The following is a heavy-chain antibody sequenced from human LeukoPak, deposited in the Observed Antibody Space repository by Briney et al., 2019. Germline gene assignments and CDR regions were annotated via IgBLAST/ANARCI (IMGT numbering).Heavy chain of an antibody. Sequence: KVSCKASGYTFTSYWIGWVRQMPGKGLEWMGIIYPGDSDTRYSPSFQGQVTISADKSISTAYLQWSSLKASDTAMYYCARQYNSSGYYSYWGQGTLVTVSS. CDR1: GYTFTSYW. J-gene: IGHJ4*02. V-gene: IGHV5-51*01. CDR3: ARQYNSSGYYSY. CDR2: IYPGDSDT. D-gene: IGHD3-22*01.